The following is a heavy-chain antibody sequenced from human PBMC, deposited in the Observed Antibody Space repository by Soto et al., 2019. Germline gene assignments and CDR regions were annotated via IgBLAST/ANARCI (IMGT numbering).Heavy chain of an antibody. CDR1: GFTFSSYG. J-gene: IGHJ4*02. CDR3: ARVRYCSSTSCYGYHY. CDR2: ISYDGSNK. D-gene: IGHD2-2*01. V-gene: IGHV3-30*03. Sequence: PGGSLRLSCAASGFTFSSYGMHWVRQAPGKGLEWVAVISYDGSNKYYADSVKGRFTISRDNSKNTLYLQMNSLRAEDTAVYYCARVRYCSSTSCYGYHYWGQGALVTVSS.